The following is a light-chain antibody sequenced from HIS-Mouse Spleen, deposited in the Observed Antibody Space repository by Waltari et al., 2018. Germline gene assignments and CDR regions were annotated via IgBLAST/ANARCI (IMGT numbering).Light chain of an antibody. J-gene: IGLJ1*01. CDR2: DVS. CDR1: SSDVGGYNY. CDR3: SSYTSSSTLDYV. V-gene: IGLV2-14*03. Sequence: QSALTQPASVSGSPGQSITISCTGTSSDVGGYNYVSWYQQHPGKAPKLMIYDVSKRPSGVSNRCSGSKSGNTASRTSSGLQAEDEADYYCSSYTSSSTLDYVFGTGTKVTVL.